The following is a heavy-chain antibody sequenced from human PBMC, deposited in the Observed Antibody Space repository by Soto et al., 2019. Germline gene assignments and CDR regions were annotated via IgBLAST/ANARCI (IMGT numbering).Heavy chain of an antibody. CDR3: ARVYSSLDYGIDY. D-gene: IGHD6-6*01. CDR2: ISYDGSNK. CDR1: GFTFSSYS. V-gene: IGHV3-30-3*01. J-gene: IGHJ4*02. Sequence: QSGGSLTLSCAAFGFTFSSYSMHWVRQAPGKGLEWVAVISYDGSNKYYADSEKGRFTISRDNSKNTLYLQMNSLTPEDTDVYYCARVYSSLDYGIDYWGQGTLVTVSS.